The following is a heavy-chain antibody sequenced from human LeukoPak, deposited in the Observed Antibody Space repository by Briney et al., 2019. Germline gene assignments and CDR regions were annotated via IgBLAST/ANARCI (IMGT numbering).Heavy chain of an antibody. Sequence: GGSLRLSCAASGFTFSNYWMSWVRQAPGTGLEWVANIKHDGSEKYYVDSVKGRFTISRDNAKNSLYLQMNSLRAEDTAVYYCARALRLYSYGPTGWGQGTLVTVSS. CDR1: GFTFSNYW. D-gene: IGHD5-18*01. CDR3: ARALRLYSYGPTG. J-gene: IGHJ4*02. CDR2: IKHDGSEK. V-gene: IGHV3-7*01.